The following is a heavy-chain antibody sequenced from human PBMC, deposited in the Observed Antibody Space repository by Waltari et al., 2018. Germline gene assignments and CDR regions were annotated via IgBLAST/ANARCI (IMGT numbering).Heavy chain of an antibody. V-gene: IGHV3-48*03. J-gene: IGHJ4*01. D-gene: IGHD1-26*01. CDR2: ITWTGTFV. CDR1: GFTFSSYE. Sequence: EVQVVESEGALVQPGGSLRLSCAASGFTFSSYEVNWVRQAPVKGLEGVAYITWTGTFVCYADSVKGRFTISRDNAKKSLSLQKESLRAEDTALYYGVSSGSFRQFNYWGRGTLVTVSS. CDR3: VSSGSFRQFNY.